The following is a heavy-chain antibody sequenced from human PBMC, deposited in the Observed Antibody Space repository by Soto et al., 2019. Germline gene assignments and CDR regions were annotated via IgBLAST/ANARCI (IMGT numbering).Heavy chain of an antibody. V-gene: IGHV4-39*07. J-gene: IGHJ4*02. D-gene: IGHD6-13*01. CDR2: FFIGGNT. CDR3: ATFSLSAGYLDH. CDR1: GGSISSSTYY. Sequence: SETLXLTCTVSGGSISSSTYYWGWMRQPPGKGLEWIASFFIGGNTYYNPSLKSRVTMSVDKSKNQFSLELNSVTAADTAVYYCATFSLSAGYLDHWGQGTLVTVSS.